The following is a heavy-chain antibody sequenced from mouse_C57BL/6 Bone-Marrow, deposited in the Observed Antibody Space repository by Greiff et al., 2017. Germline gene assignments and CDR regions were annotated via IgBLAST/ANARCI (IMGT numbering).Heavy chain of an antibody. CDR1: GFTFSSYG. V-gene: IGHV5-6*01. J-gene: IGHJ4*01. Sequence: EVNVVESGGDLVKPGGSLKLSCAASGFTFSSYGMSWVRQTPDRGLEWVATISSGGSYTYYPDSVKGRFTISRDNATNTQYLQLSSLKSEDTARYCGARQTFGYWGQGTSVTVSS. CDR3: ARQTFGY. CDR2: ISSGGSYT.